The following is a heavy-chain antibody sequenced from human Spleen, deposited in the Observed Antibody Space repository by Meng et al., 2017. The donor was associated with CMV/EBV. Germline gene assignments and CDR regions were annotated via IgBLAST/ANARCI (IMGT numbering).Heavy chain of an antibody. V-gene: IGHV5-51*01. D-gene: IGHD4-17*01. CDR3: ARDQVGIDYGDKGPIDF. CDR1: GYSFTSYW. J-gene: IGHJ4*02. Sequence: GESLKISCKGSGYSFTSYWIGWVRQMPGKGLEWMGIIYPGDSDTRYRPSLQGQVTMTRDTSINTAYMDLSRLRSDDTAVYFCARDQVGIDYGDKGPIDFWGQGTLVTVSS. CDR2: IYPGDSDT.